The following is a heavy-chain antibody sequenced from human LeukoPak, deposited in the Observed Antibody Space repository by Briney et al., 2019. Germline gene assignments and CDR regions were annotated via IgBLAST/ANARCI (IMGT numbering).Heavy chain of an antibody. J-gene: IGHJ5*02. Sequence: SVEVSCKASGGTFSSYTISWVRQAPGQGLEWMGRIIPMLGIANYAQKFQGRVTITADKSTSTAYMELSSLRSEDTAVYYCATPTKEAPWGQGTLVTVSS. CDR1: GGTFSSYT. CDR3: ATPTKEAP. CDR2: IIPMLGIA. V-gene: IGHV1-69*02.